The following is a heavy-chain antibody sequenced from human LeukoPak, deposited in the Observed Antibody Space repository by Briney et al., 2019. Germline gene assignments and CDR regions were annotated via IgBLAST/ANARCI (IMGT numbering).Heavy chain of an antibody. CDR3: AGWWTDAFDI. J-gene: IGHJ3*02. D-gene: IGHD2-8*02. V-gene: IGHV4-59*08. CDR2: IYYSGST. CDR1: GGSITSYY. Sequence: PSETLSLTCTVSGGSITSYYWSWIRQPPGKGLEWIGYIYYSGSTNYNPSLKSRVTISVDTSKNQFSLKLSSVTAADTAVYYCAGWWTDAFDIWGQGTMVTVSS.